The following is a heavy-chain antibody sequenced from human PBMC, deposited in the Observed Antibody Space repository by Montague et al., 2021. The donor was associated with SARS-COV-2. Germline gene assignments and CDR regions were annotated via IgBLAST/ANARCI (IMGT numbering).Heavy chain of an antibody. CDR3: ARREYSYGWGD. J-gene: IGHJ4*02. CDR2: VDYSGNT. D-gene: IGHD5-18*01. CDR1: GGPIGGSSDY. V-gene: IGHV4-39*01. Sequence: SETRSLTCTVTGGPIGGSSDYWGWIRQSPGKGLEWIASVDYSGNTYYSPSLKSRLTISVDTSKNQFSLKLNSVTAADTALYYCARREYSYGWGDWGQGTLVTVSS.